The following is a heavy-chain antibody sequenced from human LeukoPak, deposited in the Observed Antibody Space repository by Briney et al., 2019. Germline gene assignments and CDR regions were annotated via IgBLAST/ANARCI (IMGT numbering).Heavy chain of an antibody. V-gene: IGHV4-39*01. Sequence: PSETLSLTCTVSGGSISSSSYYWGWIRQPPGKGLEWIGTIYYTGSTYYNPSLRGRVTISVDTSKNQCSLKVTSVTAADTAVYYCARRRGWYPVDYWGQGTLVTVSS. CDR1: GGSISSSSYY. J-gene: IGHJ4*02. CDR3: ARRRGWYPVDY. D-gene: IGHD6-19*01. CDR2: IYYTGST.